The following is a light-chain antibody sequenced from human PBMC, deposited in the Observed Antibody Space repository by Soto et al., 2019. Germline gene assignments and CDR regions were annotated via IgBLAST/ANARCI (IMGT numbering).Light chain of an antibody. CDR3: QSYTRSMSGWV. CDR1: SSDVGADNY. Sequence: QSALTQPPSVSGSPGQSVTISCTGTSSDVGADNYVHWYQQHPGKAPKLIIYDDSKRPSGVPDRFSGSKSGTSASLAITGLQAEDEADYYGQSYTRSMSGWVFGGGTKLTVL. J-gene: IGLJ3*02. V-gene: IGLV1-40*01. CDR2: DDS.